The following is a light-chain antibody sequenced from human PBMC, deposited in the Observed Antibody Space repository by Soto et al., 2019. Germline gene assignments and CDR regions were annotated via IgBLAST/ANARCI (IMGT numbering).Light chain of an antibody. V-gene: IGKV3-11*01. J-gene: IGKJ5*01. CDR3: QQRSSWPIT. CDR1: QSVSNF. Sequence: IVLTQSPATLSLSPGERATLSCRASQSVSNFLAWYLQRPGQATRLLIFDASKRAAGVPARVSGSGSGTDVTLTISILEPEDFAVYYCQQRSSWPITFGQGTRLEIK. CDR2: DAS.